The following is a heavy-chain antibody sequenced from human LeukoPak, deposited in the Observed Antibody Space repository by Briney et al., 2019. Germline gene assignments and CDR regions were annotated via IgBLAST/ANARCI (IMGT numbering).Heavy chain of an antibody. CDR3: ASIQAGYYYYGMDV. CDR2: IYSGGST. D-gene: IGHD5-18*01. Sequence: GGSLRLSCAASGFTVSSNYMSWVRQAPGKGLEWVSVIYSGGSTYYADSVKGRFTISRDNSKNTLYLQTNSLRAEDTAVYYCASIQAGYYYYGMDVWGQGTTVTVSS. J-gene: IGHJ6*02. V-gene: IGHV3-53*01. CDR1: GFTVSSNY.